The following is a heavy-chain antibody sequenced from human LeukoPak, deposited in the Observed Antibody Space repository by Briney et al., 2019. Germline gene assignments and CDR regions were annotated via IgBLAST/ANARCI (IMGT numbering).Heavy chain of an antibody. D-gene: IGHD2-2*01. CDR2: IYYSGST. CDR1: GGSISSGGYY. Sequence: SETLSLTCTVSGGSISSGGYYWSWIRQHPGKGLEWIGCIYYSGSTYYNPSLKSRVTISVDTSKNQFSLKLSSVTAADTAVYYCARDGRGYCSSTSCPREYYFDYWGQGTLVTVSS. J-gene: IGHJ4*02. V-gene: IGHV4-31*03. CDR3: ARDGRGYCSSTSCPREYYFDY.